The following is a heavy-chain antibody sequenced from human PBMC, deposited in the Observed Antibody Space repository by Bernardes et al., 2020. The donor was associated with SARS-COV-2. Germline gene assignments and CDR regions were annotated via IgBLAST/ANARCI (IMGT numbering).Heavy chain of an antibody. CDR1: GYTLSELS. D-gene: IGHD2-2*01. CDR3: ATGAGYCSSTSCLNWFDP. CDR2: FDPEDGET. J-gene: IGHJ5*02. Sequence: ASVKASCEVSGYTLSELSMHWVRQAPGKGLEWMGGFDPEDGETIYAQKFQGRVTMTEDTSTDTAYMELSSLRSEDTAVYYCATGAGYCSSTSCLNWFDPWGQGTLVTVSS. V-gene: IGHV1-24*01.